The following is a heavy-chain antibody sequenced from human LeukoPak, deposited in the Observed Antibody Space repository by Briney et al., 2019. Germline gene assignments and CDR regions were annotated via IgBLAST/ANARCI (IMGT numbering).Heavy chain of an antibody. CDR1: GGSISSYY. CDR3: AKPYYDFWSGYTGAFDI. CDR2: IYTSGST. J-gene: IGHJ3*02. V-gene: IGHV4-4*07. D-gene: IGHD3-3*01. Sequence: SETLSLTCTVSGGSISSYYWSWIRHPAGKGLEWIGRIYTSGSTNYNPSLKSRVTMSVDTCKNQCSLKLSSVSAADTGVYYCAKPYYDFWSGYTGAFDIWGQGTMVTVSS.